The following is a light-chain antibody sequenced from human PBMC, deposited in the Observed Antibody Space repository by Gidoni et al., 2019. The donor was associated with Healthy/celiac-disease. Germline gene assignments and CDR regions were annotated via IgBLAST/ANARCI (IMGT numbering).Light chain of an antibody. CDR3: QQYNSYPYT. Sequence: DIQMTPSPSTLSSSVGDRVTITCRASQSISSWLEWYQPKPGKAPKLLIYQASSLESGVPSRFSGRGSGTEFPLTISSLQPDDFATYYCQQYNSYPYTFGQGTKMEIK. V-gene: IGKV1-5*03. CDR2: QAS. J-gene: IGKJ2*01. CDR1: QSISSW.